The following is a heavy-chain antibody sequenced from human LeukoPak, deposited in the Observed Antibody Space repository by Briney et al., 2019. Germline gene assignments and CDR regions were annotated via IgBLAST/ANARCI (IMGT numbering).Heavy chain of an antibody. J-gene: IGHJ4*02. CDR3: ARGGSYVHY. Sequence: GGSLRLSCAASGFTFSNYGMHWVRQAPGKGLEWVSYINSGGSAIYYADSVKGRFTISRDNAKNSLYLQMNSLRADDTAVYYCARGGSYVHYWGQGTLVTVSS. CDR2: INSGGSAI. D-gene: IGHD1-26*01. CDR1: GFTFSNYG. V-gene: IGHV3-48*04.